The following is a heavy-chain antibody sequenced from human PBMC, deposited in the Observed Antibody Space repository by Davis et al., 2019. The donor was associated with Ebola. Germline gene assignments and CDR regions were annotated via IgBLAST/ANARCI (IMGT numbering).Heavy chain of an antibody. CDR1: GFTFSSYS. D-gene: IGHD3-16*01. V-gene: IGHV3-21*01. CDR3: AKGLLGGVFDY. Sequence: GGSLRLSCAASGFTFSSYSMNWVRQAPGKGLEWVSSISSSSSYIYYADSVKGRFTISRDNSKNTLYLQMNSLRAEDTAVYYCAKGLLGGVFDYWGQGTLVTVSS. J-gene: IGHJ4*02. CDR2: ISSSSSYI.